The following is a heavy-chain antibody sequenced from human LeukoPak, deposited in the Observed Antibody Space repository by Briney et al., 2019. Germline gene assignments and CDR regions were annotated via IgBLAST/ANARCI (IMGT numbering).Heavy chain of an antibody. CDR3: AKDTDVVVPEYFQY. Sequence: GGSLRLSCAASGFTFSGYAMSWVRQAPGKGLEWVSAISGSGGSTYYADSVKGRFTVSRDNSENTLFLQMNSLRAEDTAMYYCAKDTDVVVPEYFQYWGQGTLVTVSS. CDR1: GFTFSGYA. D-gene: IGHD2-15*01. V-gene: IGHV3-23*01. J-gene: IGHJ1*01. CDR2: ISGSGGST.